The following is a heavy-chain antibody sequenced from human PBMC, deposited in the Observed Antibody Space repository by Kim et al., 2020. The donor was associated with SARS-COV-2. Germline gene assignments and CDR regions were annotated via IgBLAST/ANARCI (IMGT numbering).Heavy chain of an antibody. Sequence: SVKVSCKASGGTFSSYAISWVRQAPGQGLEWMGGIIPIFGTANYAQKFQGRVTITADESTSTAYMELSSLRSEDTAVYYCARGWRGLHNYNYFDYWGQGTLVTVSS. CDR3: ARGWRGLHNYNYFDY. J-gene: IGHJ4*02. V-gene: IGHV1-69*13. CDR2: IIPIFGTA. D-gene: IGHD3-10*01. CDR1: GGTFSSYA.